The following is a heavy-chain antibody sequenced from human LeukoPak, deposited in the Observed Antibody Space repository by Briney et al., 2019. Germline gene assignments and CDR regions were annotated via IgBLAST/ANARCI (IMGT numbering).Heavy chain of an antibody. J-gene: IGHJ4*02. CDR1: GFTFSSYG. V-gene: IGHV3-30*18. CDR2: ISYDGSNK. D-gene: IGHD4-4*01. CDR3: AKLQFTTTPSGSGY. Sequence: GGSLRLSCAASGFTFSSYGMHWVRQAPGKGLEWVAVISYDGSNKYYADSVKGRFTISRDNSKNTLYLQMNSLRAEDTAVYYCAKLQFTTTPSGSGYWGQGTLVTVSS.